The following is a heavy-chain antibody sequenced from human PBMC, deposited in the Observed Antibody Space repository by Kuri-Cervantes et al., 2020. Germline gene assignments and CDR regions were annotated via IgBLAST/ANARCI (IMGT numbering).Heavy chain of an antibody. D-gene: IGHD3-10*01. CDR3: ARDAPPMVRGARGGMDV. CDR2: ISSSGSTI. Sequence: GESLKISCAASGFTFSDYYMSWIRQAPGKGLEWVSYISSSGSTIYYADSVKGRFTISRDNSKNTLYLQMNSLRAEDTAVYYCARDAPPMVRGARGGMDVWGRGTTVTVSS. V-gene: IGHV3-11*04. CDR1: GFTFSDYY. J-gene: IGHJ6*02.